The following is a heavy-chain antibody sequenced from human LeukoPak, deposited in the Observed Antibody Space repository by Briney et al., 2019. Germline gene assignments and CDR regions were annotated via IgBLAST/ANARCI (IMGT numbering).Heavy chain of an antibody. CDR1: GFMFSKYG. D-gene: IGHD2-21*01. Sequence: PGGSLRLSCVASGFMFSKYGMSWVRQAPGKGLEWVSVISGGGGRTYYGDSVKGRFTISRDNSKNTVYLQMNSLRAEDTAVYYCAKDVRDIVVLIDTYMYWGQGTLVTVSS. V-gene: IGHV3-23*01. CDR3: AKDVRDIVVLIDTYMY. CDR2: ISGGGGRT. J-gene: IGHJ4*02.